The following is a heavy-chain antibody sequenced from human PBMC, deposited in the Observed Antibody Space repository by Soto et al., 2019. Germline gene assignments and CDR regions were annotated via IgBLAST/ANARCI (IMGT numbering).Heavy chain of an antibody. J-gene: IGHJ6*03. D-gene: IGHD3-10*01. V-gene: IGHV3-9*01. CDR1: GFNFNDHG. CDR2: ITWHSDGM. CDR3: AKEDSGFSGYMDV. Sequence: EVQLVESGGGLLQPGRSLRLSCIASGFNFNDHGMHWVRQAPGKGLEWVSGITWHSDGMGYADSVKGRFTISRDNAKNSLYLQMNSLRVEDTALYYCAKEDSGFSGYMDVWGKGTTGTVSS.